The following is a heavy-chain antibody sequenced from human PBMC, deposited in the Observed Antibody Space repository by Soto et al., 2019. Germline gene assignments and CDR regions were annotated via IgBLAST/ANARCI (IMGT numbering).Heavy chain of an antibody. CDR3: AREGRYYYGSGSYSYGMDV. J-gene: IGHJ6*02. Sequence: ASVKVSCKASGYTFTSYAMHWVRQAPGQRLEWMGWINAGNGNTKYSQKFQGRVTITRDTSASTAYMELSSLRSEDTAVYYCAREGRYYYGSGSYSYGMDVWGQGNTVTVS. CDR2: INAGNGNT. V-gene: IGHV1-3*01. D-gene: IGHD3-10*01. CDR1: GYTFTSYA.